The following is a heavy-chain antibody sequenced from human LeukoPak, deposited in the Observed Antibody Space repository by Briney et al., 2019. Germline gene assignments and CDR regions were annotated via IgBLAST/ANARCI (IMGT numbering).Heavy chain of an antibody. J-gene: IGHJ4*02. Sequence: SETLSLTCAVYGGSFSGYYWSWIRQPPGKGLEWIGSIYYSGSTYYNPSLKSRVTISVDTSKNQFSLKLSSVTAADTAVYYCARHSPVGIYYFDYWGQGTLVTVSS. D-gene: IGHD1-26*01. CDR2: IYYSGST. CDR1: GGSFSGYY. V-gene: IGHV4-34*01. CDR3: ARHSPVGIYYFDY.